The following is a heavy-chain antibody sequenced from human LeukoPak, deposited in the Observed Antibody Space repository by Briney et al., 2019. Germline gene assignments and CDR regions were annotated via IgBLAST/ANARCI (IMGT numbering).Heavy chain of an antibody. CDR2: INHSGST. CDR3: ARVSFDAYMDV. J-gene: IGHJ6*03. V-gene: IGHV4-34*01. CDR1: GGSFSGYY. Sequence: SETLSLTRAVYGGSFSGYYWSWIRQPPGKGLEWIGEINHSGSTNYNPSLKSRVTISVDTSKNQFSLKLSSVTAADTAVYYCARVSFDAYMDVWGKGTTVTVSS. D-gene: IGHD2-8*01.